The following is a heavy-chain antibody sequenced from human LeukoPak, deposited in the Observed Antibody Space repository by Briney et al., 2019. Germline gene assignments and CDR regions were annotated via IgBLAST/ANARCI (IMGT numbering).Heavy chain of an antibody. CDR3: AKTRRANWYFDL. Sequence: SLRLSCAASGFTFDDYAMHWVRQAPGKGLVWFSGISWNSGCIGYADSVKGRFTISRDNAKNSLYLQMTSLRDEVTALYYCAKTRRANWYFDLWGRGNLVTVSS. V-gene: IGHV3-9*01. CDR1: GFTFDDYA. J-gene: IGHJ2*01. CDR2: ISWNSGCI.